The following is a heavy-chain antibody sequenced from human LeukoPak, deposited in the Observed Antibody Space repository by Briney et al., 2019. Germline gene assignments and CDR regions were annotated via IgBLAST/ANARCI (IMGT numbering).Heavy chain of an antibody. J-gene: IGHJ5*02. V-gene: IGHV4-39*07. CDR2: IYYSGST. CDR1: GGSISSSSYY. Sequence: PSETLSLTCTVSGGSISSSSYYWGWIRQPPGKGLEWIGSIYYSGSTYYNPSLKSRVTISVDTSKNQFSLKLSSVTAADTAVYYCARALYGDDYSNYLNWFDPWGQGTLVTVSS. D-gene: IGHD4-11*01. CDR3: ARALYGDDYSNYLNWFDP.